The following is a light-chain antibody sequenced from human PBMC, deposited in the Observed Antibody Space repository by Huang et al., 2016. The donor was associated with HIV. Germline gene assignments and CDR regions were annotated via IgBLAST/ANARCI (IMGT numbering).Light chain of an antibody. CDR2: AAS. CDR3: QQYFTSPPLT. CDR1: QGISNS. V-gene: IGKV1-NL1*01. Sequence: DIQMTQSPSSLSASVGDRVTITCRASQGISNSLAWYQQKPGRAPKLLVYAASRLGSGVPSRFSGRGSVTDYTLTISRLQPEDFATYYCQQYFTSPPLTFGGGTKVEIK. J-gene: IGKJ4*01.